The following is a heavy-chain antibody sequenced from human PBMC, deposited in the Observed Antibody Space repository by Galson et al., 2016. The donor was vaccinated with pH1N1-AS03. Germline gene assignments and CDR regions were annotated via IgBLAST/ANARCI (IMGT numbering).Heavy chain of an antibody. J-gene: IGHJ4*02. CDR3: ARQRAVRAFDY. V-gene: IGHV5-51*01. CDR1: EYSFTNYW. Sequence: QSGAEVKKPGESLKISCKGSEYSFTNYWIAWVRQLPGKGLEWMGIIYPADSDARYSPSFQGQVTISADTSNSTAYMQWNSLKASDTAMYYCARQRAVRAFDYWGQGTPVTVS. CDR2: IYPADSDA. D-gene: IGHD3-10*01.